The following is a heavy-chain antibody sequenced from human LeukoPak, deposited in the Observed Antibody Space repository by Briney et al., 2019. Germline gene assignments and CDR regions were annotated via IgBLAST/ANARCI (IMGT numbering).Heavy chain of an antibody. CDR3: ATVMGGSPSTAYFAY. V-gene: IGHV3-23*01. D-gene: IGHD2-15*01. J-gene: IGHJ4*02. CDR2: ISNDGRHI. CDR1: GFIFSSNA. Sequence: PGGSLRLSCGGSGFIFSSNAINWVRQPPGKGLEWLSAISNDGRHIYYTDSVVGRFTTSRDNSRNTEYLQMNGLRVEDTAVYYCATVMGGSPSTAYFAYWGQGTLVTVSS.